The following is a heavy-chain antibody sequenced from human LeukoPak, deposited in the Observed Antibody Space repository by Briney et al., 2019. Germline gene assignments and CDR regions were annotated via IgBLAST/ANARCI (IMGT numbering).Heavy chain of an antibody. CDR2: NSYSGSA. CDR1: GGSVSSGNYY. J-gene: IGHJ5*02. Sequence: KASETLSLTCTVSGGSVSSGNYYWTWIRQPPGKGLEWIGYNSYSGSANYNPSLKSRVTILLDTSKNQFSLKLSSVTAADTAIYSCAGRVSGDYGHWFDPWGQGTLVTVSS. D-gene: IGHD4-17*01. CDR3: AGRVSGDYGHWFDP. V-gene: IGHV4-61*01.